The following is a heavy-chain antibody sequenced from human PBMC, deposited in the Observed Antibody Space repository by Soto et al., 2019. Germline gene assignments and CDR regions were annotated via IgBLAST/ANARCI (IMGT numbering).Heavy chain of an antibody. CDR1: GFTFSSYA. V-gene: IGHV3-23*01. D-gene: IGHD3-3*01. Sequence: PGGSLRLSCAASGFTFSSYAMNWVRQAPGKGLEWVSCISGSGGSTYYADSVKGRFTISRDNSKNTLYLQMNSLRAEDTAVYYCAKGGNYDFWSGLDVWGKGTTVTVSS. CDR2: ISGSGGST. CDR3: AKGGNYDFWSGLDV. J-gene: IGHJ6*04.